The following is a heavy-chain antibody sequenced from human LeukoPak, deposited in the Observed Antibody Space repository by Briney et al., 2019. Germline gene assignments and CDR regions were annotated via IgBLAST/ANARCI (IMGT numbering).Heavy chain of an antibody. V-gene: IGHV4-4*07. D-gene: IGHD2-2*01. Sequence: SETLSLTCTVSGVTIRSSYWSWIRQPAGKGLEWIGRIYTSGNADYNPSLKSRVTMSVDTSKNQFSLKLNSVTAADTAVYYCARGFTSNLSWFDPWGQGTLVTVSS. CDR1: GVTIRSSY. J-gene: IGHJ5*02. CDR3: ARGFTSNLSWFDP. CDR2: IYTSGNA.